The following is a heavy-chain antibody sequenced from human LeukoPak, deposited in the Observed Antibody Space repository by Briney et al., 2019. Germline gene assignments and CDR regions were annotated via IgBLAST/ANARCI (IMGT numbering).Heavy chain of an antibody. CDR1: GGSISSGGYY. V-gene: IGHV4-31*03. CDR2: IYYSGST. D-gene: IGHD3-22*01. J-gene: IGHJ5*02. CDR3: ARWPERYGMIVAPQS. Sequence: SQTLSLTCTVSGGSISSGGYYWSWIRQHPGKGLEWIGYIYYSGSTYYNPSLKSRVTISVDTSKNQFSLKLSSVTAADTAVYYCARWPERYGMIVAPQSWGQGTLVTVSS.